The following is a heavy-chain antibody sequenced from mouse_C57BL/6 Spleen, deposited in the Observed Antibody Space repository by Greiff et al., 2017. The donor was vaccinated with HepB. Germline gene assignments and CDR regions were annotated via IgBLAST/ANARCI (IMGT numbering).Heavy chain of an antibody. CDR3: TRDRGDYYGTRYFDV. CDR1: GFTFSSYA. D-gene: IGHD1-1*01. V-gene: IGHV5-4*01. Sequence: EVMLVESGGGLVKPGGSLKLSCAASGFTFSSYAMSWVRQTPEKRLEWVATISDGGSYTYYPDNVKGRFTISRDNAKNNLYLQMSHLKSEDTAMYYCTRDRGDYYGTRYFDVWGTGTTVTVSS. J-gene: IGHJ1*03. CDR2: ISDGGSYT.